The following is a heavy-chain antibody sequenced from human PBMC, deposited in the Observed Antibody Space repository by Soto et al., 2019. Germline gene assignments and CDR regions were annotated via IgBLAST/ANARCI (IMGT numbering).Heavy chain of an antibody. D-gene: IGHD1-26*01. Sequence: PSETLSLTCTVSGGSTSSSLYQWXXXXXXQGKGREWIGNVYYNGNTYYNASLKSRLTISVDTSNNQFSLKVKSVTAADTVVYFCARLSGSYNDRYFDNWGQGTLVTVSS. CDR3: ARLSGSYNDRYFDN. V-gene: IGHV4-39*01. CDR1: GGSTSSSLYQ. J-gene: IGHJ4*02. CDR2: VYYNGNT.